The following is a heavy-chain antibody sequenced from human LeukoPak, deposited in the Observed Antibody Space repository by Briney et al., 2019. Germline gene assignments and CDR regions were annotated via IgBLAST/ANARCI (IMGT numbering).Heavy chain of an antibody. D-gene: IGHD2/OR15-2a*01. CDR3: ARDYTLDY. Sequence: GGSLRLSCAASGFTFSRSWMSWVRQAPGKGLEWVANIKQDGSEKYYVDSVKGRFTISRDNAKNSLYLQMNSLRAEDTAVYYCARDYTLDYWGQGTLVTVSS. V-gene: IGHV3-7*01. J-gene: IGHJ4*02. CDR1: GFTFSRSW. CDR2: IKQDGSEK.